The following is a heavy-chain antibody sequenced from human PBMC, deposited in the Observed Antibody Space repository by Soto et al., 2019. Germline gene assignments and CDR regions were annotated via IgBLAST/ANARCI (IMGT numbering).Heavy chain of an antibody. Sequence: LRLSCAASGFTFSSYAMSWVRQAPGKGLEWVSAISGSGANTYYTDSVKGRFTISRDNFKNTLYLQMNSLRAEDSAMFYCVRERSGYSYADSWGQGTLVTVSS. D-gene: IGHD5-18*01. CDR1: GFTFSSYA. V-gene: IGHV3-23*01. CDR2: ISGSGANT. CDR3: VRERSGYSYADS. J-gene: IGHJ4*02.